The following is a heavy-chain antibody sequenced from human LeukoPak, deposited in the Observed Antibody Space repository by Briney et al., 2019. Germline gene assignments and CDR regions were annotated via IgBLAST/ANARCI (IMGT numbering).Heavy chain of an antibody. J-gene: IGHJ3*02. CDR2: IYPGDSDT. CDR1: GYSFTSYW. V-gene: IGHV5-51*01. D-gene: IGHD6-19*01. CDR3: ARPVGTVAAQYDAFDI. Sequence: GESLKISCKGSGYSFTSYWIGWVRQMPGKGLEWMGIIYPGDSDTRYSPSFQGQVTISADKSISTAYLQWSSLKVSDTAMYYCARPVGTVAAQYDAFDIWGQGTMVTVSS.